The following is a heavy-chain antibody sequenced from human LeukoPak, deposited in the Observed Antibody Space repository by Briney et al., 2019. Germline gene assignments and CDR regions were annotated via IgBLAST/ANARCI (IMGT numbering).Heavy chain of an antibody. CDR1: GGSISSSSYY. CDR3: ARARGRCNSVLDY. V-gene: IGHV4-39*07. D-gene: IGHD4-23*01. CDR2: IYYSGST. J-gene: IGHJ4*02. Sequence: SETLSLTCTVSGGSISSSSYYWGWIRQPPGKGLEWIGSIYYSGSTYYNPSLKSRVTISVDTSKNQFSLKLSSVTAADTAVYYCARARGRCNSVLDYWGQGTLVTVSS.